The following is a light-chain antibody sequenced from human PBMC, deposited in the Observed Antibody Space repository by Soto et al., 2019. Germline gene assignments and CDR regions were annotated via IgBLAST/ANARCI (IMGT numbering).Light chain of an antibody. CDR3: HQYNTYS. Sequence: DIQMTQSPSTLSASVGDSVSITCRASQRLNSWLAWYQQKPGKAPKLLIYKASTLESGVPSRFSGSGSGTEFTLTISSLQPDDFATYFWHQYNTYSFGQGTKLELK. V-gene: IGKV1-5*03. J-gene: IGKJ2*01. CDR2: KAS. CDR1: QRLNSW.